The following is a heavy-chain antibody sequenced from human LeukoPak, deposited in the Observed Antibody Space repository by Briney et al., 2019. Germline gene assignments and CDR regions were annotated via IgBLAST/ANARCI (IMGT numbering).Heavy chain of an antibody. V-gene: IGHV3-23*01. CDR1: GFTFSSYA. D-gene: IGHD1-26*01. CDR3: AKDKGWGYSTYDFYGMDV. J-gene: IGHJ6*02. Sequence: GSLRLSCAASGFTFSSYAMSWVRQAPGRGLEWVSTISGSGGNTYYADSVKGRFTISRVNSKNTLYLQMNSLRAEDTAVYYCAKDKGWGYSTYDFYGMDVWGQGTTVTVSS. CDR2: ISGSGGNT.